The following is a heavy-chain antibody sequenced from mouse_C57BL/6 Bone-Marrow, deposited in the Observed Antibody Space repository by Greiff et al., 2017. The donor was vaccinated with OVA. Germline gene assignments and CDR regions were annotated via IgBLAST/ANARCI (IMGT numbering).Heavy chain of an antibody. CDR1: GFNFKNSY. CDR3: ARGNFGSSFYAMDY. V-gene: IGHV14-3*01. CDR2: IDPANVYT. J-gene: IGHJ4*01. Sequence: EVKLVEPVAELVRPGASVKLSCTASGFNFKNSYMHWVKQRPEQGLAWIGRIDPANVYTKYAPKFQGKATLTVDTSSSTAYLQLSSLSSEDTAVYCCARGNFGSSFYAMDYWGQGTSVTVSS. D-gene: IGHD1-1*01.